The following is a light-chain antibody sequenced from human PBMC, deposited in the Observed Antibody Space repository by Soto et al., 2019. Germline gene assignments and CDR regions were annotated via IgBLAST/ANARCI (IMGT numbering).Light chain of an antibody. CDR1: QSVSYN. V-gene: IGKV3-15*01. CDR3: QQYNNWPRT. CDR2: GPS. J-gene: IGKJ1*01. Sequence: EIVMTQSPATLSVSPGERVTLSCRASQSVSYNLALYQQKPGQAPRLLIYGPSTRATGIPARFSGSGSGTEFTLTISSLQSEDFALYYCQQYNNWPRTFGQGTKVEIK.